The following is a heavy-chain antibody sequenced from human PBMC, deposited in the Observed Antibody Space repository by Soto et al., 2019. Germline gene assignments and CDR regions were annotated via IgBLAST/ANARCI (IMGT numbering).Heavy chain of an antibody. Sequence: SGPTLVNPTQTLTLTCSFSGFSFSTSGVGVGWVRQPPGKALEWLALIYWSGDEHYRPSLKSRLTISKDTSKNQVVLIMTNMDPVDTATYYCARGLATLPVFAFDVWGQGTTVTVSS. CDR3: ARGLATLPVFAFDV. V-gene: IGHV2-5*01. D-gene: IGHD6-6*01. J-gene: IGHJ3*01. CDR2: IYWSGDE. CDR1: GFSFSTSGVG.